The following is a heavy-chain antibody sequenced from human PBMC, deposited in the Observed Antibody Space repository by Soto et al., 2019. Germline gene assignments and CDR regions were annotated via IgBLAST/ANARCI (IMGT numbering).Heavy chain of an antibody. CDR2: IYYSGST. V-gene: IGHV4-31*03. D-gene: IGHD2-2*01. J-gene: IGHJ6*03. CDR3: AMSIVVVPAAMKAPVSRYYYYMDV. CDR1: GGSISSAVFS. Sequence: SETLSLTCTVSGGSISSAVFSWSWIRQHPGKGLEWIGYIYYSGSTYYNPSLKSRVTISVDTSKNQFSLKLSSVTAADTAVYYCAMSIVVVPAAMKAPVSRYYYYMDVWGKGTTVTV.